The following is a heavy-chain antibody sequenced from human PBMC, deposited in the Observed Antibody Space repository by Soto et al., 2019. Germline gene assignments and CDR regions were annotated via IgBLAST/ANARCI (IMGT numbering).Heavy chain of an antibody. J-gene: IGHJ5*02. CDR2: IIPMLAIT. D-gene: IGHD2-15*01. Sequence: VASVKVSCKASGGTFSSYAIIWVRQAPGQRLEWMGRIIPMLAITNYAQRFQGRVTLTADTSTTTAYMELSSLTSEDTAVYYCATDRRCSGGSCYSGWFDPWGQGTLVTVS. V-gene: IGHV1-69*04. CDR3: ATDRRCSGGSCYSGWFDP. CDR1: GGTFSSYA.